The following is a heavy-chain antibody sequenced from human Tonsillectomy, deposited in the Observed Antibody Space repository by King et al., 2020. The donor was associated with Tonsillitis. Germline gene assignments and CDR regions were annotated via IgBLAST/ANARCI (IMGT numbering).Heavy chain of an antibody. V-gene: IGHV3-74*01. J-gene: IGHJ4*02. CDR1: GFTFRNYW. CDR3: TRDQGFG. Sequence: VQLVESGGGFVQPGGSLRLSCTASGFTFRNYWMHWGRHAPGKGLLWVSRSNPDGRSTTYADSVKGRFTIARDNAKNTLYLQMNSLRAEDTAVYYCTRDQGFGWGQGTLVTVSS. D-gene: IGHD3-16*01. CDR2: SNPDGRST.